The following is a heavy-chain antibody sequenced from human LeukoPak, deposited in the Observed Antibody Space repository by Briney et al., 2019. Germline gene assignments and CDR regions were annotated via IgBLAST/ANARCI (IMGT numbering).Heavy chain of an antibody. Sequence: SETLSLTCTVSGGSISSSSYYWGWIRQPPGKGLEWIGSIYYSGSTYYNPSLKSRVTISVDTSKNQFSLKLSSVTAADTAVYYCARSTLVGELGYYYYYMDVWGKGTTVTVSS. J-gene: IGHJ6*03. CDR3: ARSTLVGELGYYYYYMDV. V-gene: IGHV4-39*01. D-gene: IGHD1-26*01. CDR2: IYYSGST. CDR1: GGSISSSSYY.